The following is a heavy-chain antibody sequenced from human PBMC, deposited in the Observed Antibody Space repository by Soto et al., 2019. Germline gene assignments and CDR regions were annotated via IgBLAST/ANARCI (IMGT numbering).Heavy chain of an antibody. CDR3: ARLELGGRGLQFSS. CDR2: IYYSGST. Sequence: QLQLQESGPGLVKPSETLSLTCTVSGGSISSSSYYWGWIRQPPGKGLEWIGSIYYSGSTYYNPSHKSRVTISVDTSKNQFSLKLSSVTAADTAVYYCARLELGGRGLQFSSWGQGTLVTVSS. CDR1: GGSISSSSYY. J-gene: IGHJ5*02. V-gene: IGHV4-39*01. D-gene: IGHD5-12*01.